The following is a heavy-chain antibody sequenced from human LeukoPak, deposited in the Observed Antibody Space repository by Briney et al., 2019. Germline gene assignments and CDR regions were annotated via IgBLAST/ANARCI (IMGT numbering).Heavy chain of an antibody. CDR2: ISDSGAST. CDR3: TTWGYYSGSGTWD. CDR1: GFTFSSYD. Sequence: PGGSLRLSCAASGFTFSSYDMSCVRQAPGKGPEWVSAISDSGASTYYADSVKGRFTISRDNSKSTLYLQMNSLRAEDTAVYYCTTWGYYSGSGTWDWGQGTLVTASS. V-gene: IGHV3-23*01. J-gene: IGHJ4*02. D-gene: IGHD3-10*01.